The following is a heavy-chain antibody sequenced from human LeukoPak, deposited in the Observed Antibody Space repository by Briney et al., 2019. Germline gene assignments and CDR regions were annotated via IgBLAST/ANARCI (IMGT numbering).Heavy chain of an antibody. Sequence: GGSLRLSCLTSGFTLSTNAMSWVRQAPGKGLEWISGISGSGASTYYADSVKGRFTISRDDSGNTLYLQMNSLRGDDTAVYYCAKDVGKWESLHFFDYWGQGTLVTVSS. J-gene: IGHJ4*02. CDR3: AKDVGKWESLHFFDY. D-gene: IGHD1-26*01. V-gene: IGHV3-23*01. CDR1: GFTLSTNA. CDR2: ISGSGAST.